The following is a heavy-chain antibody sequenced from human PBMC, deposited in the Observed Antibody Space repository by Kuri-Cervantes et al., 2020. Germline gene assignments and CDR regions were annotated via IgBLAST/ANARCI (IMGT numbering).Heavy chain of an antibody. J-gene: IGHJ6*02. CDR1: GFTFSSYG. CDR2: IWYDGSNK. CDR3: ARAKTYSSGWGGYYYYYGMDV. V-gene: IGHV3-33*01. Sequence: GGSLRLSCAASGFTFSSYGMHWVRQAPGKGLEWVAVIWYDGSNKYYADSVKGRFTISRDNSKNTLYLQMNSLRAEDTAVYYCARAKTYSSGWGGYYYYYGMDVWGQGTTVTVSS. D-gene: IGHD6-25*01.